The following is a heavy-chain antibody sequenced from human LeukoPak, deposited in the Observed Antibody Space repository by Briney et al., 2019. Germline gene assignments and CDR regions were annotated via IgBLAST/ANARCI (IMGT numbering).Heavy chain of an antibody. D-gene: IGHD3-9*01. CDR1: GGSISSYY. CDR3: ARALSETGWGRSDILTGYYLYYFDY. V-gene: IGHV4-59*01. J-gene: IGHJ4*02. CDR2: IYYSGST. Sequence: PSETLSLTCTVSGGSISSYYWSWIRQPPGKGLEWIGYIYYSGSTNYNPSLKSRVTISVDTSKNQFSLKLSSVTAADTAVYYCARALSETGWGRSDILTGYYLYYFDYWGQGTLVTVSS.